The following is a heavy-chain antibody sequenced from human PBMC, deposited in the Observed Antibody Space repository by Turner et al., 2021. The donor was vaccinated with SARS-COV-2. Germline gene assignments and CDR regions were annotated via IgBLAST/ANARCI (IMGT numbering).Heavy chain of an antibody. CDR3: ARDPSKIQLWLHYYFDY. Sequence: EVQLVEFGGGLVPPGGSLRLSCAASGFTFSSYSMNWVRQAPGKGLEWVSYISSSSSTIYYADSVKGRFTISRDNAKNSLYLQMNSLRAEDTAVYYCARDPSKIQLWLHYYFDYWGQGTLVTVSS. J-gene: IGHJ4*02. V-gene: IGHV3-48*01. CDR1: GFTFSSYS. D-gene: IGHD5-18*01. CDR2: ISSSSSTI.